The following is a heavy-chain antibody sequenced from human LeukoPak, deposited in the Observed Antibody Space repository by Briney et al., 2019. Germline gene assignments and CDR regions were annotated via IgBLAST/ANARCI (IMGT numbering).Heavy chain of an antibody. D-gene: IGHD4-17*01. CDR2: IYYSGTT. CDR3: AREYGKIDPTFDY. V-gene: IGHV4-59*12. CDR1: GGSISSYY. Sequence: SETLSLTCTVSGGSISSYYRSWIRQPPGKGLEWIGYIYYSGTTNYNPYLKSRVTISVDTSKNQFSMKLRSVTAADTAVYFCAREYGKIDPTFDYWGQGTLVSVSS. J-gene: IGHJ4*02.